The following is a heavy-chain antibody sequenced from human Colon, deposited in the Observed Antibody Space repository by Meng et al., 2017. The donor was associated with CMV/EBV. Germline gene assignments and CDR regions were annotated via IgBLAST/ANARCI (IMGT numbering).Heavy chain of an antibody. CDR1: GYTFTTYG. CDR3: ARGSISMVRGVIIAYGMDA. D-gene: IGHD3-10*01. CDR2: SSAQNGNT. Sequence: ASVKVSCKSSGYTFTTYGITWVRQAPGQGLEWMGWSSAQNGNTNYGQKFQGRVTVTTDTSTRTAYMELRSLRSDDTAVYYCARGSISMVRGVIIAYGMDAWGQGTMVTVSS. V-gene: IGHV1-18*01. J-gene: IGHJ6*02.